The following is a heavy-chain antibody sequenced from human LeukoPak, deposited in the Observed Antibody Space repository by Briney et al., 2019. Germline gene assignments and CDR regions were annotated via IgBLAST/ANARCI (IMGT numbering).Heavy chain of an antibody. CDR2: IIPILGIA. D-gene: IGHD2-2*01. CDR1: GGTFSSYA. J-gene: IGHJ4*02. Sequence: GASVKVSCKASGGTFSSYAISWVRQAPGQGLEWMGRIIPILGIANYAQKFQGRVTITADKSTSTAYMELSSLRSEDTAVYYCASGPRYEALDYWGQGTLVTVSS. V-gene: IGHV1-69*04. CDR3: ASGPRYEALDY.